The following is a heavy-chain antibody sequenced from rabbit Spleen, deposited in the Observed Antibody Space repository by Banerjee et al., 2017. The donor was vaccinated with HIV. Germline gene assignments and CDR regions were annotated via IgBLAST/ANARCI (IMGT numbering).Heavy chain of an antibody. CDR1: GFSFSSSYY. Sequence: QSLEESGGGLVQPEGFLTLTCTASGFSFSSSYYMCWVRQAPGKGLEWIACIYTGGSVSTAYATWAKGRFTVSKTSSTTVTLQMTSLTAADTATYFCARDLVAVIGWNFSLWGPGTLVTVS. V-gene: IGHV1S40*01. J-gene: IGHJ4*01. CDR3: ARDLVAVIGWNFSL. D-gene: IGHD1-1*01. CDR2: IYTGGSVST.